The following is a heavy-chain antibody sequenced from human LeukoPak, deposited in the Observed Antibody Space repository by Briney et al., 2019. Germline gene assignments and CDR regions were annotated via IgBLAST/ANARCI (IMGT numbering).Heavy chain of an antibody. J-gene: IGHJ4*02. Sequence: GGSLRLSCAASGFTVSSNYMSWVRQAPGKGLEWVSVIYSGGSTYYADSVKGRFTISRDNSKNTLYLQMNSLRAEDTAVYYCASSLLSKAAAGTISYWGQGTLVTVSS. D-gene: IGHD6-13*01. CDR3: ASSLLSKAAAGTISY. CDR1: GFTVSSNY. CDR2: IYSGGST. V-gene: IGHV3-53*01.